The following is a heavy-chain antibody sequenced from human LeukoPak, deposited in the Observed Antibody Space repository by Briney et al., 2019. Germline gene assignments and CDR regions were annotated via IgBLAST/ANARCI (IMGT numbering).Heavy chain of an antibody. Sequence: TGGTLRLSSAASGFNFNSYGMHWVRQAPGNGLLWVVFIWYDGSKSYFAESVKGRLALSRDNSKNTLYLQMSSLRPEDTAVYFCAKDGGSGSYFAFDIWGQGTMVTVSS. J-gene: IGHJ3*02. CDR3: AKDGGSGSYFAFDI. V-gene: IGHV3-30*02. D-gene: IGHD1-26*01. CDR1: GFNFNSYG. CDR2: IWYDGSKS.